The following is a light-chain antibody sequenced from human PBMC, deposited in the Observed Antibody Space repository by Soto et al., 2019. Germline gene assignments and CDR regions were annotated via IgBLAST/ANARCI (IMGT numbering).Light chain of an antibody. J-gene: IGLJ1*01. CDR3: AAWDDSLNGRV. CDR1: NSNIGSNT. V-gene: IGLV1-44*01. Sequence: QSVLTQPPSASGTPGQRVTISCSGSNSNIGSNTVNWYQQLPGTAPKLLIYYDNLRPSGVPDRISCSKSGTSASLAISGLQSDDEADYYCAAWDDSLNGRVFGTGTKLTVL. CDR2: YDN.